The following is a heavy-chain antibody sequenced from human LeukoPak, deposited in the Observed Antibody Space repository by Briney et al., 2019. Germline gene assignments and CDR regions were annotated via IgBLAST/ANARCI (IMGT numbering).Heavy chain of an antibody. CDR3: ARDKGYGDYGRYFDY. J-gene: IGHJ4*02. D-gene: IGHD4-17*01. CDR1: GSTFTSYG. Sequence: ASVKVSCKASGSTFTSYGISWVRQAPGQGLEWMGWISAYNGNTNYAQKLQGRVTMTTDTPTSTAYMELRSLRSDDTAVYYCARDKGYGDYGRYFDYWGQGTLVTVSS. V-gene: IGHV1-18*01. CDR2: ISAYNGNT.